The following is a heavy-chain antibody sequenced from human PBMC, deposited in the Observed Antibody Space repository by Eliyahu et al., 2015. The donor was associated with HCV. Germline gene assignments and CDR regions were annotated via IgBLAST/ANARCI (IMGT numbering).Heavy chain of an antibody. Sequence: EVQVVESGGGLVQPGGSLRLSCAASGFTVNSNYMGWVRQAPGKGLEWVSVIYRGGGTYYADPMKGRFXISRDNSKNTLYLQMNSLRTEDTAVYYCATGSSTVTTTYGLDVWGQGTTVTVSS. J-gene: IGHJ6*02. CDR1: GFTVNSNY. D-gene: IGHD4-17*01. CDR2: IYRGGGT. V-gene: IGHV3-66*01. CDR3: ATGSSTVTTTYGLDV.